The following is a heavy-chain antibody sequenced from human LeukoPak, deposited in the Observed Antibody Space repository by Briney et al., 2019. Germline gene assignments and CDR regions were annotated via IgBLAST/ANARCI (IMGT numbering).Heavy chain of an antibody. CDR1: GFTFSSYA. CDR2: ISSSGGNT. CDR3: ARDVYYDISLYFDY. Sequence: GGSLRLSCAASGFTFSSYAMSWVRQAPGKGLEWVSAISSSGGNTYYADSVKGRFTISRDNSKNTLYLQMNSLRAEDTAVYYCARDVYYDISLYFDYWGQGTLVTVSS. J-gene: IGHJ4*02. V-gene: IGHV3-23*01. D-gene: IGHD3-9*01.